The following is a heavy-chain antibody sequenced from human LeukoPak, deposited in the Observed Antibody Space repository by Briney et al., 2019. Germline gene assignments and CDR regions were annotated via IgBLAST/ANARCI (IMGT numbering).Heavy chain of an antibody. CDR1: GYSFTGYF. CDR3: ARSGSTGYSLDY. CDR2: IDPNSGDT. D-gene: IGHD3-22*01. Sequence: SVQVSCKASGYSFTGYFIHWVRQAPGQGLEWMGCIDPNSGDTKYAQKFQGRVSMPRDTSTRTAYMELSRLRSDDTAVYFCARSGSTGYSLDYWGQGTMVADSS. V-gene: IGHV1-2*02. J-gene: IGHJ4*02.